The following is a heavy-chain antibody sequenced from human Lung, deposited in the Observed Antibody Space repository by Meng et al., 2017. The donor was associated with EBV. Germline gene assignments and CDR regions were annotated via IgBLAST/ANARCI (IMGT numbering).Heavy chain of an antibody. Sequence: EVQVVESGGGLVQPGGSLRLSCAASGFTFSTYAMTWVRQAPGKGLEWVSVISGSGDYTYYADSVKGRFTISRDNAKNTLYLQMNSLRAEDTAVYYCAKVYYYGSGGKALDYWGQGTLVTVSS. CDR2: ISGSGDYT. V-gene: IGHV3-23*04. D-gene: IGHD3-10*01. CDR1: GFTFSTYA. J-gene: IGHJ4*02. CDR3: AKVYYYGSGGKALDY.